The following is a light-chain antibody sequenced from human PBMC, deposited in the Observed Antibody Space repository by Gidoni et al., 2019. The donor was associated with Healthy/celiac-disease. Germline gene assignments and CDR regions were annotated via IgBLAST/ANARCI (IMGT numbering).Light chain of an antibody. V-gene: IGKV3-11*01. Sequence: EIVLTQSPATLSLSPGERATLSCRASQSVSSYLAWYQQKPGQAPRLLIYDASNRATGIPARFSGSGSGTDFTLTISSLEPEDFAVYSCQQRSNWQVTFGPGTKVDIK. CDR3: QQRSNWQVT. CDR1: QSVSSY. J-gene: IGKJ3*01. CDR2: DAS.